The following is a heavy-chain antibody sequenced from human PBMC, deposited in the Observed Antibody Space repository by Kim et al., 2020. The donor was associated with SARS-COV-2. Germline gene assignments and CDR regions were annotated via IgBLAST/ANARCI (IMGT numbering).Heavy chain of an antibody. CDR1: GYTFTSYA. Sequence: ASVKVSCKASGYTFTSYAMHWVRQAPGQRLEWMGWINAGNGNTKYSQKFQGRVTITRDTSASTAYMELSSLRSEDTAVYYCARAVYSSSWYGSEYFQHWGQGTLVTVSS. CDR2: INAGNGNT. CDR3: ARAVYSSSWYGSEYFQH. V-gene: IGHV1-3*01. D-gene: IGHD6-13*01. J-gene: IGHJ1*01.